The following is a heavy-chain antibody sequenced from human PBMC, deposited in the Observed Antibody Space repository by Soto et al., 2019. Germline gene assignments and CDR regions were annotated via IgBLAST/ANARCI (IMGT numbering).Heavy chain of an antibody. CDR2: ISYDGSNK. Sequence: PGGSLRLSCAASGFTFSSYATHWVRQAPGKGLEWVAVISYDGSNKYYADSVKGRFTISRDNSKNTLYLQMNSLRAEDTAVYYCAREGCSSTSCYMRYYYYYYGMDVWGQGTTVTVSS. CDR1: GFTFSSYA. V-gene: IGHV3-30-3*01. CDR3: AREGCSSTSCYMRYYYYYYGMDV. D-gene: IGHD2-2*02. J-gene: IGHJ6*02.